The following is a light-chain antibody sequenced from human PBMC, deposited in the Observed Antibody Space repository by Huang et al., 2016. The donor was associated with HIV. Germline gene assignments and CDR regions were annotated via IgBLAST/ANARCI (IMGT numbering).Light chain of an antibody. V-gene: IGKV3-15*01. J-gene: IGKJ4*01. CDR1: QGVGSN. CDR3: QQYNYWPPLT. Sequence: EIVMTQSPATLSVSPGERVTLSCRASQGVGSNLAWYQQKPGQAPRLLIYGASTRATGIPARFRGSGSETEFTLTISSLQAEDSAVYYCQQYNYWPPLTFGGGTKVEIK. CDR2: GAS.